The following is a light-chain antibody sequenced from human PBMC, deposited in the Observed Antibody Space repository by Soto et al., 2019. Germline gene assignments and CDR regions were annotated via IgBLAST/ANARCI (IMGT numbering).Light chain of an antibody. V-gene: IGKV1-39*01. CDR2: AAS. CDR3: LQTAITPYT. CDR1: QSINTY. Sequence: DTQMTQSPSSLSASVGDRVTITCRASQSINTYLNWYQQKPGEAPNLLIYAASSLQSGVPPRFSGSGSETHFTLTINSLQPEDFATYYCLQTAITPYTFGQGT. J-gene: IGKJ2*01.